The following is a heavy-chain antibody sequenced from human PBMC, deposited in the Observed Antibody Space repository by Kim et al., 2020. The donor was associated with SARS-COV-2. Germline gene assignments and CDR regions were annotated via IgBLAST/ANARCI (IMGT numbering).Heavy chain of an antibody. CDR2: INHSGST. Sequence: SETLSLTCAVYGGSFSGYYWSWIRQPPGKGLEWIGEINHSGSTNYNPSLKSRVTISVDTSKNQFSLKLSSVTAADTAVYYCARKGSGVLRFLEPLNWFDPWGQGTLVTVSS. J-gene: IGHJ5*02. V-gene: IGHV4-34*01. CDR1: GGSFSGYY. CDR3: ARKGSGVLRFLEPLNWFDP. D-gene: IGHD3-3*01.